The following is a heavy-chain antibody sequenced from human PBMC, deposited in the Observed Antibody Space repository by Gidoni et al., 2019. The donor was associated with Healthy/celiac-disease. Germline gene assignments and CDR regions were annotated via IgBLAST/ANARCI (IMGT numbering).Heavy chain of an antibody. V-gene: IGHV3-49*03. CDR3: TRGAVVPAAKWWFDP. Sequence: EVQLVESGGGLVQPGRSLRLSCTASGFTFGDYAMSWFRQAPGKGLEWVGFIRSKAYGGTTEYAASVKGRFTISRDDSKSIAYLQMNSLKTEDTAVYYCTRGAVVPAAKWWFDPWGQGTLVTVSS. CDR1: GFTFGDYA. J-gene: IGHJ5*02. D-gene: IGHD2-2*01. CDR2: IRSKAYGGTT.